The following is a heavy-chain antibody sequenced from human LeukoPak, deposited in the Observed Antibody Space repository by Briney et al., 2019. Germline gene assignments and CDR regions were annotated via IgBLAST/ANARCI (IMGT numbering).Heavy chain of an antibody. D-gene: IGHD5-18*01. J-gene: IGHJ4*02. Sequence: PGGSLSLSCAASGFTFSNHWMHWVRQAPGKGLMWVSRINRDGSRTDYADSVKGRFTISRDDAKNTLYLQVNSLRAEDTAVYFCARGGSDTAMAHDYWGQGTLVTVSS. CDR3: ARGGSDTAMAHDY. V-gene: IGHV3-74*01. CDR1: GFTFSNHW. CDR2: INRDGSRT.